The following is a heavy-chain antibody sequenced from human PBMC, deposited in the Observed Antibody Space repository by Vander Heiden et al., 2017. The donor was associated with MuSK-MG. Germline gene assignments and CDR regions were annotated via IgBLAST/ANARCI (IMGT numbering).Heavy chain of an antibody. V-gene: IGHV4-39*01. D-gene: IGHD2-2*01. CDR2: IYYSGST. J-gene: IGHJ6*03. CDR1: GGSIRSSSYY. Sequence: QLQLQESGPGLVKPSETLSPTCTVSGGSIRSSSYYSGWIRQPPGKGLEWIGSIYYSGSTYYNPSLKSRVTISVDTSKNQFSLKLSSVTAADTAVYYCARLLVPAALSYYYYYMDVWGKGTTVTVSS. CDR3: ARLLVPAALSYYYYYMDV.